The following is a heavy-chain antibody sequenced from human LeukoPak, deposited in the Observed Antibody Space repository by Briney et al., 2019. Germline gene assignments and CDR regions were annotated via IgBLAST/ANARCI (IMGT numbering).Heavy chain of an antibody. CDR1: GFTFSSYG. D-gene: IGHD6-13*01. J-gene: IGHJ4*02. V-gene: IGHV3-9*01. CDR3: AKDISLGFRWSTFDF. Sequence: GRSLRLSCAASGFTFSSYGMHWVRQGPGKGLEWVSGISWNSGSIGYADSVKGRFTISRDDAKNSLYLQMNSLRAEDTAFYYCAKDISLGFRWSTFDFWGQGTLVTVSS. CDR2: ISWNSGSI.